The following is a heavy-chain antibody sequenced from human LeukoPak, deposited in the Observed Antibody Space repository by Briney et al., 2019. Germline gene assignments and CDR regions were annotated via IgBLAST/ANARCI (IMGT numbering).Heavy chain of an antibody. D-gene: IGHD4-17*01. J-gene: IGHJ4*02. V-gene: IGHV4-39*01. CDR3: ARRGLYGDFEHY. CDR2: IYYSGST. CDR1: GGSISSSSYY. Sequence: SETLSLICTVSGGSISSSSYYWGWIRQPPGKGLEWIGSIYYSGSTYYNPSLKSRVTISVDTSKNQFSLKLNSVTAADTAVYYCARRGLYGDFEHYWGQGTLVTVSS.